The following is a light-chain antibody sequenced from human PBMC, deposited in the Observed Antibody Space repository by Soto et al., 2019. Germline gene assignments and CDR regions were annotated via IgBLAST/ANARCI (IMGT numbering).Light chain of an antibody. CDR3: HHYHSSPQT. CDR1: QSVLYSPNNKNY. J-gene: IGKJ1*01. Sequence: DIVMTQSPDSLAVSLGERATINCKSSQSVLYSPNNKNYLAWYQQKPGQPPKLLVYWASTRESGVPDRFSGSGSGTDFSLTISILQAEDAAVYYCHHYHSSPQTFGQGNKVEIK. V-gene: IGKV4-1*01. CDR2: WAS.